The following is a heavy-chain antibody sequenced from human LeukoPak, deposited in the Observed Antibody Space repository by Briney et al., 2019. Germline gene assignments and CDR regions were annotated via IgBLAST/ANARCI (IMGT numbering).Heavy chain of an antibody. V-gene: IGHV4-30-4*01. CDR3: AREDIIGDFWSGYGYYYMDV. CDR2: IYYSGST. D-gene: IGHD3-3*01. J-gene: IGHJ6*03. CDR1: GGSISSGDYY. Sequence: SETLSLTCTVSGGSISSGDYYWSWIRQPPGKGLEWIGCIYYSGSTYYNPSLKSRVTISVDTSKNQFSLKLSSVTAADTAVYYCAREDIIGDFWSGYGYYYMDVWGKGTTVTVSS.